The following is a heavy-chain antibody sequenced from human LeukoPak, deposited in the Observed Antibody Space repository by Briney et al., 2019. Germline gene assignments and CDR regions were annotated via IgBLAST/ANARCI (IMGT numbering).Heavy chain of an antibody. J-gene: IGHJ4*02. CDR3: ARAIPPSVGYFGWLLPIYYFDY. Sequence: GASVKVSCKASGYTFTSYGISWVRQAPGQGLEWMGWISAYNGNTNYAQKLQGRVTMTTDTSTSTAYMELRSLRSDDTAVYYCARAIPPSVGYFGWLLPIYYFDYWGQGTLVTVSS. CDR1: GYTFTSYG. CDR2: ISAYNGNT. D-gene: IGHD3-9*01. V-gene: IGHV1-18*01.